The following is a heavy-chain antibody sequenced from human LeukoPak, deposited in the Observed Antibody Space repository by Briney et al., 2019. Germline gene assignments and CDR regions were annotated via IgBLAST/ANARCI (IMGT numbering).Heavy chain of an antibody. CDR3: ARHRHRNDNYYYGSGSYYRYYYYYMDV. D-gene: IGHD3-10*01. CDR1: GDSISNSNYY. V-gene: IGHV4-39*01. CDR2: INHSGST. J-gene: IGHJ6*03. Sequence: SETLSLTCTVSGDSISNSNYYWGWIRQPPGKGLEWIGEINHSGSTNYNPSLKSRVTISVDTSKNQFSLKLSSVTAADTAVYYCARHRHRNDNYYYGSGSYYRYYYYYMDVWGKGTTVTISS.